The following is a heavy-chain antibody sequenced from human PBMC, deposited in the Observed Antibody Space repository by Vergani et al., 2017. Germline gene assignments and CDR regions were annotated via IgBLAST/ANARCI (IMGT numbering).Heavy chain of an antibody. CDR2: IYYSGST. D-gene: IGHD2-2*03. J-gene: IGHJ6*02. Sequence: QLQLQESGPGLVKPSETLSLTCTVSGGSISSSGYYWGWIRQPPGKGLEWIGYIYYSGSTYYNPSLKSRVTISVDTSKNQFSLKLSSVTAADTAVYYCARMVDIVVVPAAIHYYYGMDVWGQGTTVTVSS. CDR3: ARMVDIVVVPAAIHYYYGMDV. CDR1: GGSISSSGYY. V-gene: IGHV4-31*03.